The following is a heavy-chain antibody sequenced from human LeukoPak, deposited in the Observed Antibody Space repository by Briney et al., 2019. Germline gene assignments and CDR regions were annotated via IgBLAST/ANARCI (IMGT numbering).Heavy chain of an antibody. CDR3: ARDLGYYYDSSGYNGDY. J-gene: IGHJ4*02. D-gene: IGHD3-22*01. CDR1: GYTFTGYY. CDR2: INPNSGGT. Sequence: ASVKVSCKASGYTFTGYYMHWVRQAPGQGLEWMGWINPNSGGTNYAQKFQGRVTMTRDTSISTAYMELSRLRSDDTAVYYCARDLGYYYDSSGYNGDYRGQGTLITVSS. V-gene: IGHV1-2*02.